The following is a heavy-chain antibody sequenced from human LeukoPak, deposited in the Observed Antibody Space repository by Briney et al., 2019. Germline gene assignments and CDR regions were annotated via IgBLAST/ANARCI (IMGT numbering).Heavy chain of an antibody. CDR1: GGSISSSSYY. Sequence: PSETLSLTCTVSGGSISSSSYYWGWIRQPPGKGLEWIGSIYYSGSTYYNPSLKSRVTISIDTSKNQFSLKLSSVTAADTAVYYCARDYAFDIWGQGTMVTVSS. CDR2: IYYSGST. CDR3: ARDYAFDI. V-gene: IGHV4-39*07. J-gene: IGHJ3*02.